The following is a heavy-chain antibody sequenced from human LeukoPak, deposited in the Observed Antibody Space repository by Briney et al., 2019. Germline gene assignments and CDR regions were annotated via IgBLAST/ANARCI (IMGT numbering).Heavy chain of an antibody. V-gene: IGHV4-59*07. CDR2: VYHTGST. D-gene: IGHD6-13*01. Sequence: PSDTLSLTCSVYGASISSDYWSWIRQPPGKGLEWIGCVYHTGSTSYNTSLKSRVTISVDTSKNQFSLQLNSVTAADTAVYYCARTPRRYSSTWSLSYFDYWGQGTLVTVSS. CDR3: ARTPRRYSSTWSLSYFDY. CDR1: GASISSDY. J-gene: IGHJ4*02.